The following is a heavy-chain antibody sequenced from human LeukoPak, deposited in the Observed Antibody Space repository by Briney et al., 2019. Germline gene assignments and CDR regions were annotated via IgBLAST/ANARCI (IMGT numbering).Heavy chain of an antibody. V-gene: IGHV3-7*04. CDR2: INQDGSEK. CDR3: TRVGYIDEGIDY. Sequence: GGSLRLSCAASGFTFSNYWMTWVRQAPGKGLEWVVNINQDGSEKYYVDSVKGRFTISRDNAKTSLYLQMNSLRAEDTAIYYCTRVGYIDEGIDYWGQGTLVTVSS. J-gene: IGHJ4*02. D-gene: IGHD5-24*01. CDR1: GFTFSNYW.